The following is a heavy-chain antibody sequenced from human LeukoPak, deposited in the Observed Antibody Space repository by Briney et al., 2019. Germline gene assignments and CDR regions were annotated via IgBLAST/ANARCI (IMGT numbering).Heavy chain of an antibody. D-gene: IGHD2-15*01. CDR1: GFTFSSYS. V-gene: IGHV3-21*01. J-gene: IGHJ5*02. CDR2: ISSSSSYI. CDR3: ARDRIDVVVVAATPNWFDP. Sequence: GGSLRLSCAASGFTFSSYSMNWVRQAPGKGLEWVSSISSSSSYIYYADSVKGRFTISRDNAKNSLYLQMNSLRAEDTAVYCCARDRIDVVVVAATPNWFDPWGQGTLVTVSS.